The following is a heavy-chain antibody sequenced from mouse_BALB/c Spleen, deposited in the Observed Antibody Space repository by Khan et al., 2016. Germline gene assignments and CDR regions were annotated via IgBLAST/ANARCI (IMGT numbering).Heavy chain of an antibody. Sequence: FQLKQSGAELVKPGASVKLSCTASGFNIRDTYMHWVKQRPEQGLEWIGGIDPANGNTKYDPKFQAKATITADTSSNTAYLQLSSLTSEDTAVYYYEGNYVGYYALDYWGQGTTVTVSS. J-gene: IGHJ4*01. CDR1: GFNIRDTY. V-gene: IGHV14-3*02. D-gene: IGHD2-1*01. CDR2: IDPANGNT. CDR3: EGNYVGYYALDY.